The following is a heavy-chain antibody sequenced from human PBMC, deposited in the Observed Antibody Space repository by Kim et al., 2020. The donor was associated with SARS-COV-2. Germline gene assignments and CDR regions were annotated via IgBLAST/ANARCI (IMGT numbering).Heavy chain of an antibody. V-gene: IGHV3-21*06. CDR3: TTSGTNAFDI. J-gene: IGHJ3*02. CDR1: GFSFSTYN. CDR2: ITSRSSNI. Sequence: GGSLRLSCAASGFSFSTYNMNWVRQAPGKGLEWVSFITSRSSNIYYADSVKGRFTISRDNAKNSLYLHMNSLRAEDTAVYYCTTSGTNAFDIWGLGTMLIVSS.